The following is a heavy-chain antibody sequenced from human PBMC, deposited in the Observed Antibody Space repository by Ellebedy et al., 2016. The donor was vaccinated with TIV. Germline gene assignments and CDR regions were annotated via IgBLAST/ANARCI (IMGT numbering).Heavy chain of an antibody. J-gene: IGHJ5*02. CDR1: GASISGSSSY. D-gene: IGHD6-13*01. V-gene: IGHV4-39*07. Sequence: SETLSLTCTVSGASISGSSSYWGWIRQPPGKGLEWIGTIYYSGSTNYNSSLTSRVTISVDTSKNQFSLKLNSVTAADTAMYYCARDGSGHSSSWYRWFDPWGQGTLVTVSS. CDR2: IYYSGST. CDR3: ARDGSGHSSSWYRWFDP.